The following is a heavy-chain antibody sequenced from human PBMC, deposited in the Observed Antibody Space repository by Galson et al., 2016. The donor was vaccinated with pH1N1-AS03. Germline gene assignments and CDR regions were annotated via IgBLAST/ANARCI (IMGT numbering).Heavy chain of an antibody. CDR2: IYWNSEK. CDR3: ARKPTGSMVVTIGVGYFGL. D-gene: IGHD2-21*02. J-gene: IGHJ2*01. Sequence: PALVKPPQTLTLTCDFSGFSLTTNGVGVGWIRQPPGKPLEWLALIYWNSEKRYNPFLKGRLTITKDTSQNQVVLTMTNMAPGDTATYFCARKPTGSMVVTIGVGYFGLWGRGTLVAVSS. V-gene: IGHV2-5*01. CDR1: GFSLTTNGVG.